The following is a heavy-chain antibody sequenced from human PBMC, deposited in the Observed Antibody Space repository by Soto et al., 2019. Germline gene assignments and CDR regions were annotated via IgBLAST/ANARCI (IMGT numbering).Heavy chain of an antibody. D-gene: IGHD1-26*01. CDR1: GLTLNTHW. Sequence: GSLRLSCTAAGLTLNTHWMDWVRQAPGKGLVWVSRIYFDGITTNYADSVKGRLTVSRDNAKNTVYLHVNTLRDEDTAVYYCARGGAMGVDYWGQGTLVTVSS. V-gene: IGHV3-74*01. CDR2: IYFDGITT. CDR3: ARGGAMGVDY. J-gene: IGHJ4*02.